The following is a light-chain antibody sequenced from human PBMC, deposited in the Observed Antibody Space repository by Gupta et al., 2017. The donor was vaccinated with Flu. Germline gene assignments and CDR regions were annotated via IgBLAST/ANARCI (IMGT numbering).Light chain of an antibody. Sequence: QSVLTQPPSASGTPGQRVTISCSGSASNIGSNIVNWYQQVPGTAPKLLIYSNNQRPSGVPDRFSGSKSGTSASLAISGLQSEDEADYYCAAWDDSLNGRVLRTGTKVTVL. CDR3: AAWDDSLNGRV. CDR1: ASNIGSNI. CDR2: SNN. J-gene: IGLJ1*01. V-gene: IGLV1-44*01.